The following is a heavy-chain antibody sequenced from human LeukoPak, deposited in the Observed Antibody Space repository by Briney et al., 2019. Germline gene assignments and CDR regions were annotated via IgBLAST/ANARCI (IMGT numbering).Heavy chain of an antibody. Sequence: SETLSLTCAVYGGSFSGYYWSWIRQPPGKGLEWIGEINHSGSTNYNPSLKSRVTISVDTSKNQFSLKLSSVTAADTAVYYCARGPGGHCTNGVCYMSSFDPWGQGTLVTVSS. CDR3: ARGPGGHCTNGVCYMSSFDP. J-gene: IGHJ5*02. CDR2: INHSGST. V-gene: IGHV4-34*01. D-gene: IGHD2-8*01. CDR1: GGSFSGYY.